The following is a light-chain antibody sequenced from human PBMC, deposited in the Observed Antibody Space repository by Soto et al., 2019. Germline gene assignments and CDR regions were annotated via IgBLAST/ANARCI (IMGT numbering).Light chain of an antibody. Sequence: DIQMTQSPSSVSASVGDRVTITCRASQGISNWLAWYQQQPGKAPKLLIYGASSLQSGVPSRFSGGGSGTHFTLIIRSLQPEDFATYYCQQTNTSRPLTFGGGTKVEI. J-gene: IGKJ4*01. CDR2: GAS. CDR1: QGISNW. CDR3: QQTNTSRPLT. V-gene: IGKV1-12*01.